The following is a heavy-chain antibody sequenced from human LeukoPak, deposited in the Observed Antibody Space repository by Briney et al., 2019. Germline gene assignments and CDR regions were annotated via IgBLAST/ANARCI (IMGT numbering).Heavy chain of an antibody. CDR3: ARSVPSLDYLFDS. J-gene: IGHJ5*01. Sequence: SETLSLTCTVSGGSISGYYWTWIRQLPGKGLEWIGYIYNSGITNYNPSLKSRVTVSVDTSKNQFSLRLTSVTAAGTAVYYCARSVPSLDYLFDSWGHGTLVTVSS. D-gene: IGHD4-11*01. CDR1: GGSISGYY. CDR2: IYNSGIT. V-gene: IGHV4-59*08.